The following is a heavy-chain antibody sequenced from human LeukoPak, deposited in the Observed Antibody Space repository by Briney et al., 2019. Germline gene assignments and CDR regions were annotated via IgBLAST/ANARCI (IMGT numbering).Heavy chain of an antibody. CDR2: ISGSGGST. D-gene: IGHD3-22*01. J-gene: IGHJ5*02. V-gene: IGHV3-23*01. Sequence: GGSLRLSCAASGFTFSSYSMNWVRQAPGKGLEWVSAISGSGGSTYYADSVKGRFTISRDNSKNTLYLQMNSLRAEDTAVYYCAKDYYDSSGYYGAQGWFDPWGQGTLVTVSS. CDR3: AKDYYDSSGYYGAQGWFDP. CDR1: GFTFSSYS.